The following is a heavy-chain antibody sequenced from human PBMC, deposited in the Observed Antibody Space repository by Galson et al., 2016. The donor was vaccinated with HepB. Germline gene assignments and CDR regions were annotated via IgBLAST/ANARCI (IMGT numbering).Heavy chain of an antibody. CDR1: GDSVSSNSAN. CDR3: TRSSPFNTGTFDL. CDR2: TYYKSNWYY. D-gene: IGHD1-26*01. V-gene: IGHV6-1*01. J-gene: IGHJ4*02. Sequence: CAISGDSVSSNSANWHWIRQSPSRGLEWLGRTYYKSNWYYDYAVSVKSRITINPDTSKNQFSLQLNSVTPEDTAVYYCTRSSPFNTGTFDLWGQGTLVTVSS.